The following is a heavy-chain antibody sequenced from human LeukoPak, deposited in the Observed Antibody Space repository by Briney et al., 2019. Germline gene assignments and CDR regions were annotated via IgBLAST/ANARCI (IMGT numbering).Heavy chain of an antibody. CDR2: IYYSGST. CDR3: ARHLTPDYDSSDPPVGGYYFDY. CDR1: GGSISSYY. J-gene: IGHJ4*02. Sequence: SETLSLTCTVSGGSISSYYWSWIRQPPGKGLEWIGSIYYSGSTYYNPSLKSRVTISVDTSKNQFSLKLSSVTAADTAVYYCARHLTPDYDSSDPPVGGYYFDYWGQGTLVTVSS. D-gene: IGHD3-22*01. V-gene: IGHV4-59*05.